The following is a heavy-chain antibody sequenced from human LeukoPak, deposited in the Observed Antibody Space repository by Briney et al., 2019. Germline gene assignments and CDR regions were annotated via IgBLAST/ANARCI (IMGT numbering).Heavy chain of an antibody. V-gene: IGHV4-31*03. CDR3: ARASRRDGYFIFDY. J-gene: IGHJ4*02. CDR1: GGSISSGGYY. D-gene: IGHD5-24*01. CDR2: IYYSGST. Sequence: SQTLSLTCTVSGGSISSGGYYWSWIRQHPGKGLEWIGYIYYSGSTYYNPSLKSRVTISVDTSKNQFSLKLSSVTAADTAVYYCARASRRDGYFIFDYWGQGTLVTVSS.